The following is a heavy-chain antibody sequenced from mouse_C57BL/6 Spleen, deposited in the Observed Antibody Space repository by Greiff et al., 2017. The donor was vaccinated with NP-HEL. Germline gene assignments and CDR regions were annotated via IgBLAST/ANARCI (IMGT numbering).Heavy chain of an antibody. CDR2: IYPGDGDT. Sequence: QVQLQQSGPELVKPGASVKISCKASGYAFSSSWMNWVKQRPGKGLEWIGRIYPGDGDTNYNGKFKGKATLTADKSSSTAYMQLSSLTSEDSAVYFCAREGYYEYDEENFDYWGQGTTLTVSS. CDR3: AREGYYEYDEENFDY. J-gene: IGHJ2*01. CDR1: GYAFSSSW. D-gene: IGHD2-4*01. V-gene: IGHV1-82*01.